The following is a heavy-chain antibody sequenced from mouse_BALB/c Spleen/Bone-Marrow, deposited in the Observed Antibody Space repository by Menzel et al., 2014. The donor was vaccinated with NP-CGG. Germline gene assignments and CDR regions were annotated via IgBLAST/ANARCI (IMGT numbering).Heavy chain of an antibody. CDR1: GFTFSDYY. D-gene: IGHD4-1*01. CDR3: ASPGTY. CDR2: ISNGGGSST. J-gene: IGHJ3*01. V-gene: IGHV5-12*02. Sequence: EVQLQESGAGLVQPAGSLKLSCATSGFTFSDYYMYWVRQTPEQRLEWVAYISNGGGSSTYYPDTVKGQFTISRDNAKNTLYLQMSRLKSEDTAMYYCASPGTYWGQGTLVTVSA.